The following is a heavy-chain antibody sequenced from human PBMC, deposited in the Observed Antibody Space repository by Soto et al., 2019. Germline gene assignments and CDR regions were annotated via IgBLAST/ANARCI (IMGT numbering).Heavy chain of an antibody. CDR3: ARVRTDSSGYYLRWFDP. Sequence: KPSETLSLTCTVSGGSISSYYWSWIRQPAGKGLEWIGRIYTSGSTNYNPSLKSRVTMSVDTSKNQFSLKLSSVTAADTAVYYCARVRTDSSGYYLRWFDPWGQGTLVTVSS. V-gene: IGHV4-4*07. CDR1: GGSISSYY. J-gene: IGHJ5*02. D-gene: IGHD3-22*01. CDR2: IYTSGST.